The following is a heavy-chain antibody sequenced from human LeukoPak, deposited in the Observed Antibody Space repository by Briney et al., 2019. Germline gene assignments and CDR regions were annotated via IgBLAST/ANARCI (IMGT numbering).Heavy chain of an antibody. CDR3: ARRGAVADAFDI. V-gene: IGHV3-74*01. CDR1: GFTFSSYW. CDR2: IKSDGSST. Sequence: GGSLRLSCAASGFTFSSYWMHWVRQAPGRGLVWVSRIKSDGSSTNYADSVKGRFTISRDNAKNTLYLQMNSLRAEDTAVYYCARRGAVADAFDIWGQGTMVTVSS. J-gene: IGHJ3*02. D-gene: IGHD4-23*01.